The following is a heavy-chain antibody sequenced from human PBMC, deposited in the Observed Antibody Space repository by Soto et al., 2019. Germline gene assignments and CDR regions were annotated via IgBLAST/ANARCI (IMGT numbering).Heavy chain of an antibody. V-gene: IGHV3-53*01. CDR2: IQSGGAT. J-gene: IGHJ4*02. CDR1: GFTVGRYD. D-gene: IGHD5-12*01. CDR3: VRVLYDSGVVDF. Sequence: QLVESGGGLFQAGGSTRLSCLVSGFTVGRYDMAWVRQGPGKGLEWASIIQSGGATYYPDSAQGRFTISRDNPKNTVYLQMNSLRVEDTGVYSCVRVLYDSGVVDFWGQGSLITVS.